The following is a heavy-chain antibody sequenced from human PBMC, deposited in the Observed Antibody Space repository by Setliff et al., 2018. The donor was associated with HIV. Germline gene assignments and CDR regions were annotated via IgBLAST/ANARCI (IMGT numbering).Heavy chain of an antibody. Sequence: GGSLRLSCAASGFTFSSYWMSWVRQAPGKGLEWVANIKQDGSEQYYVDSVKGRFTISRDNAQNSLSLQMDNLRAEDTAVYYCARVQNEYIYGYNNYYYMDVWGKGTTVTVSS. CDR1: GFTFSSYW. J-gene: IGHJ6*03. D-gene: IGHD5-18*01. CDR3: ARVQNEYIYGYNNYYYMDV. V-gene: IGHV3-7*03. CDR2: IKQDGSEQ.